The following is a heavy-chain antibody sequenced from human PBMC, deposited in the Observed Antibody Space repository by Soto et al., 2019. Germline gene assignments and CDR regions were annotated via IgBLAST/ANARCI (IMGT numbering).Heavy chain of an antibody. V-gene: IGHV4-59*08. CDR2: IYYSGNT. D-gene: IGHD3-10*01. Sequence: SETLSLTCTVSGGSIISYYWSWIRRPPGKGLEWIGYIYYSGNTYYNPSLRSRVTISVDTSKNQFSLKLSSVTAADTAMYYCARHSGAGRSPYYGMDVWGQGTTVTVSS. CDR3: ARHSGAGRSPYYGMDV. J-gene: IGHJ6*02. CDR1: GGSIISYY.